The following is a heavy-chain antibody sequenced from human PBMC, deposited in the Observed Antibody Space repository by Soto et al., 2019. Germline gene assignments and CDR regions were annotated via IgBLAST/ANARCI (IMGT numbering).Heavy chain of an antibody. CDR3: ARLKQDSAVA. J-gene: IGHJ5*02. CDR2: MNPNSDNT. D-gene: IGHD2-2*01. V-gene: IGHV1-8*01. Sequence: QVQLVQSGAEVKKPGASVKVSCKASGYTFTSYYINWVRLATGKGLEWMGWMNPNSDNTDYAQKFQGNVTMTRNTSLSTADMELSSRRSEDTAVYYCARLKQDSAVAWGQGTLVTVSS. CDR1: GYTFTSYY.